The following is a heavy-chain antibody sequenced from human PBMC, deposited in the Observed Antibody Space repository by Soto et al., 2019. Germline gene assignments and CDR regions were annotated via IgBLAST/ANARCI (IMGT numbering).Heavy chain of an antibody. D-gene: IGHD5-12*01. CDR3: VRMGFSGGGYLSYYYYGMDI. V-gene: IGHV5-51*01. Sequence: GESLKISCKGSGDSFTSYRIGWVRQMPGKGLEWMGIIYPGESNTRYSPSFQGQVTISADKSIGTAYLQWSSLKASGTAMYYCVRMGFSGGGYLSYYYYGMDIWGQGTTVTVSS. J-gene: IGHJ6*02. CDR1: GDSFTSYR. CDR2: IYPGESNT.